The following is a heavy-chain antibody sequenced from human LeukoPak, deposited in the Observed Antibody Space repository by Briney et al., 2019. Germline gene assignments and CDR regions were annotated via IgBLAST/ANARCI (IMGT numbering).Heavy chain of an antibody. V-gene: IGHV3-23*01. CDR1: GLSFNKDV. D-gene: IGHD2-2*01. J-gene: IGHJ3*01. Sequence: PGGSLRLSCVVSGLSFNKDVMSWFRQAPGKGLEWVSSVSPGGVSPNHADSVEGRFTVSRDDSLNTLYLQMNSLRVDDTAVYYCAKRIDIAVVPEAATHQAFDVWGQGTMVTVSS. CDR3: AKRIDIAVVPEAATHQAFDV. CDR2: VSPGGVSP.